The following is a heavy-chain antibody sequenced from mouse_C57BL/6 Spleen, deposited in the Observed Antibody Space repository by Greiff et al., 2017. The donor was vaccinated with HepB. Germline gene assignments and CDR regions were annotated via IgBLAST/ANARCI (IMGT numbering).Heavy chain of an antibody. Sequence: QVQLQQPGAELVMPGASVKLSCKASGYTFTSYWMHWVKQRPGQGLEWIGEIDPSDSYTNYNQKFKGKSTLTVDKSSSTAYMQLSSLTSEDSAVYYCARSEYYGSTPYYFDYWGQGTTLTVSS. J-gene: IGHJ2*01. CDR2: IDPSDSYT. V-gene: IGHV1-69*01. D-gene: IGHD1-1*01. CDR1: GYTFTSYW. CDR3: ARSEYYGSTPYYFDY.